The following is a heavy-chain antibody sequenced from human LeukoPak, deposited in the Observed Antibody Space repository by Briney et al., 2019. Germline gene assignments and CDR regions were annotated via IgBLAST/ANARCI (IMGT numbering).Heavy chain of an antibody. Sequence: GGSLRLSCAASGFSFKNYGMHWVRQAPGKGLEWLAVIWHDSSNKYYADSVMGRFTISRDNSKNTVSLQMNILRVEDTAVYYCARDRVFPVPGRYFDYWGRGTLVTVSS. CDR3: ARDRVFPVPGRYFDY. CDR2: IWHDSSNK. CDR1: GFSFKNYG. J-gene: IGHJ4*02. V-gene: IGHV3-33*01. D-gene: IGHD3-10*01.